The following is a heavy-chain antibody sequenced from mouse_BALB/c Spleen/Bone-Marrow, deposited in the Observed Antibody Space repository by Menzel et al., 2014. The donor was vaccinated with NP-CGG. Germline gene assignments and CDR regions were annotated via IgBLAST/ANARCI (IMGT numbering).Heavy chain of an antibody. Sequence: QVQLKESGAELAKLGASVKMSCKASGYTFTNYCIQWVKQRPGQGLEWIGYIIPTIGYTKYNQKFKDKATFTAETSSSSVYVQLSRRTFEDYAVYVCAREEGYSRSYAMDFWGQGTSVTVSS. J-gene: IGHJ4*01. D-gene: IGHD2-14*01. V-gene: IGHV1-7*01. CDR2: IIPTIGYT. CDR3: AREEGYSRSYAMDF. CDR1: GYTFTNYC.